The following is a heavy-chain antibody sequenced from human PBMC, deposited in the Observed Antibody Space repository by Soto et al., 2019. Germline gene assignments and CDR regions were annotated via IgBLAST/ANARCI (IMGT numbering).Heavy chain of an antibody. CDR1: GFTFSSYA. V-gene: IGHV3-23*01. D-gene: IGHD3-9*01. Sequence: GGSLRLSCAASGFTFSSYAMSWVRQAPGKGLEWVSAISGSGGSTYYADSVKGRFTISRDNSKNTLYLQMNSLRAEDTAVYYCAKDVVLRYFDFRFRSWPWGQGTLVTVSS. CDR3: AKDVVLRYFDFRFRSWP. CDR2: ISGSGGST. J-gene: IGHJ5*02.